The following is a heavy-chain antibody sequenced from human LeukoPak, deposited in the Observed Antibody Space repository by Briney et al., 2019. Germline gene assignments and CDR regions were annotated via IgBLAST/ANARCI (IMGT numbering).Heavy chain of an antibody. CDR3: TTPNEGNWFDP. CDR2: IRDKGYGHAT. CDR1: GFTFSDSA. V-gene: IGHV3-73*01. D-gene: IGHD2-8*01. J-gene: IGHJ5*02. Sequence: QPGGSLTLSCAASGFTFSDSAIHWVRQASGKGLEWVGRIRDKGYGHATAYAASVKGRFTLSRDDSKNTAYLQMNSLKTEDTALYYCTTPNEGNWFDPWGQGTLVTVSS.